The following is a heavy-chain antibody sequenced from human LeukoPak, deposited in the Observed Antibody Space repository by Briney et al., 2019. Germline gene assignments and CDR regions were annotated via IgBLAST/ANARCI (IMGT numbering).Heavy chain of an antibody. CDR2: INHSGST. CDR3: ARGVVGARTYWYFDL. V-gene: IGHV4-39*07. D-gene: IGHD2-15*01. CDR1: GGSISSSSYY. J-gene: IGHJ2*01. Sequence: PSETLSLTCTVSGGSISSSSYYWGWIRQPPGKGLEWIGEINHSGSTNYNPSLRSRVTISVDTSKNQFSLKLSSVTAADTAVYYCARGVVGARTYWYFDLWGRGTLVTVSS.